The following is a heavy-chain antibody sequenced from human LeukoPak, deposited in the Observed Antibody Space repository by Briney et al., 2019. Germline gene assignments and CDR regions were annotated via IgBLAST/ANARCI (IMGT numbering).Heavy chain of an antibody. J-gene: IGHJ4*02. Sequence: GGSLRLSCAGSGFTFNNAWMSWVRQAPGKGLEWVGRIKSKTDGGTTDYAAPVKGRFTISRDDSKNTLYLQMNSLKTEDTAVYYCTTDSSQGAGVDYWGQGTLVTVSS. V-gene: IGHV3-15*01. CDR3: TTDSSQGAGVDY. D-gene: IGHD6-19*01. CDR2: IKSKTDGGTT. CDR1: GFTFNNAW.